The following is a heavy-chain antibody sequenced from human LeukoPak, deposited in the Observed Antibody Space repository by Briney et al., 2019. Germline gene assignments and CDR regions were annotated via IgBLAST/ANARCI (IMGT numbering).Heavy chain of an antibody. Sequence: SETLSLTCTVSGGSISSGGYYWSWIRQHPGKGLEWIGYIYYSGSTYYNPSLNSRVTISVDTSKNQFSLKLSSVTAADTAVYYCARGEYQLSTFDYWGQGTLVTVSS. V-gene: IGHV4-31*03. CDR3: ARGEYQLSTFDY. J-gene: IGHJ4*02. CDR2: IYYSGST. CDR1: GGSISSGGYY. D-gene: IGHD2-2*01.